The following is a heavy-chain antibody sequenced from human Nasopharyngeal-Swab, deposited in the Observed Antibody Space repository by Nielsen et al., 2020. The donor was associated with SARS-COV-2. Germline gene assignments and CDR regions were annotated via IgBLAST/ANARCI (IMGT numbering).Heavy chain of an antibody. J-gene: IGHJ6*02. CDR1: GGSISSSNW. D-gene: IGHD3-3*01. CDR2: IYHSGST. V-gene: IGHV4-4*02. CDR3: ARVLAERAYYDFWSGYSDYYYGMDV. Sequence: SETLSLTCAISGGSISSSNWWSWVRQPPGKGLEWFGGIYHSGSTNYNPSLKSRVTISVDKSKNQFSLKLSSVTAADTAVYYCARVLAERAYYDFWSGYSDYYYGMDVWGQGTTVTVSS.